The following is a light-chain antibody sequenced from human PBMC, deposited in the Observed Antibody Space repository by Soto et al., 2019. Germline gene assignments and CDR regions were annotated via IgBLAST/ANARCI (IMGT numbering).Light chain of an antibody. CDR2: GNS. CDR1: SSNIGAGYD. Sequence: QSVLTQPPSVSGAPGQRVTISCTGSSSNIGAGYDVHWYQQLPGTAPKLLIYGNSNRPSGVPDRFSGYKSGTSASLASTGLEAEDEADYYCQSYDSSLSGYVVFGGGTKLTVL. CDR3: QSYDSSLSGYVV. V-gene: IGLV1-40*01. J-gene: IGLJ2*01.